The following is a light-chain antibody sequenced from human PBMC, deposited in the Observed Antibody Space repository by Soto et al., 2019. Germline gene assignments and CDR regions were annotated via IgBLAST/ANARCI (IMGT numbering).Light chain of an antibody. CDR3: AAWDDSLNGWV. Sequence: QYVLTQPPSASGTPGQRVTISCSGSSSNIGSNTVNWYQQLPGTAPKHLIYSNNQRPSGVPDRFSGSKSGTSASLAISGLQAEDEADYYCAAWDDSLNGWVFGGGTKLTVL. V-gene: IGLV1-44*01. CDR1: SSNIGSNT. J-gene: IGLJ3*02. CDR2: SNN.